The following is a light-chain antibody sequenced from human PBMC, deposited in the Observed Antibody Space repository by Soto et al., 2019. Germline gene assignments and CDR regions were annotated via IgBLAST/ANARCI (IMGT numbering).Light chain of an antibody. CDR1: RSDVGGYNY. V-gene: IGLV2-14*01. CDR3: SSYTSNSTGV. Sequence: QSVLTQPASVSGSPGQSITISCTGTRSDVGGYNYVSWYQQYPGKAPKFMIYEVSNRPSGVSNRFSGSKSGNTASLTISGLQAEDEADYYCSSYTSNSTGVFGGGTKLTVL. J-gene: IGLJ3*02. CDR2: EVS.